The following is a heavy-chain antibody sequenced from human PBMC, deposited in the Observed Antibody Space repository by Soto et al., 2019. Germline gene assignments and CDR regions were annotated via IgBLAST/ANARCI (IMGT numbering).Heavy chain of an antibody. J-gene: IGHJ4*02. CDR2: ISSSSNFI. CDR3: ARHQPSIAAAGYDY. D-gene: IGHD6-13*01. Sequence: EVQLVESGGGLVKPGGSLRLSCAASGFTFSSYSMNWVRQAPGKGLEWVSSISSSSNFIYYADSVKGRFTISRDNAKNSLYLQMNSLRAEDTAVYYCARHQPSIAAAGYDYWGQGTLVTVSS. V-gene: IGHV3-21*01. CDR1: GFTFSSYS.